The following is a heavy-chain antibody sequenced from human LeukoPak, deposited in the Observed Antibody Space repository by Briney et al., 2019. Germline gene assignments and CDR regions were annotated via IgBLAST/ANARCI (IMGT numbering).Heavy chain of an antibody. D-gene: IGHD4-17*01. V-gene: IGHV3-30*02. CDR3: ATSTLILRLIFDY. CDR2: IRYDGSNK. CDR1: GLTFSSYG. Sequence: GGSLRLSCAASGLTFSSYGMHWVRQAPGKGLEWVAFIRYDGSNKYYADSVKGRFTISRDNSKNTLYLQMNSLRAEDTAVYYCATSTLILRLIFDYWGQGTLVTVSS. J-gene: IGHJ4*02.